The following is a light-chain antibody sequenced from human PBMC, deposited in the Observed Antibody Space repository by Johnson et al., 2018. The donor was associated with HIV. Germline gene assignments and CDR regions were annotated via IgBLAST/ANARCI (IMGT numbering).Light chain of an antibody. V-gene: IGLV1-51*01. Sequence: QSVLTQPPSVSAAPGQKVTISCSGSSSNIGNNYVSWYQQLPGTAPKLLIYDNNKRPSEIPDRFSGSKSGTSATLVITGLRTGDEADYYCGTWDSSLSAYVFGTGTKVTVL. CDR3: GTWDSSLSAYV. CDR2: DNN. CDR1: SSNIGNNY. J-gene: IGLJ1*01.